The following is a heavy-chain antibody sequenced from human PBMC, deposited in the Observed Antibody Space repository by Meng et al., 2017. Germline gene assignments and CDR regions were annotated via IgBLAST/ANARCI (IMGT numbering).Heavy chain of an antibody. D-gene: IGHD1-26*01. CDR1: GYTFTGYY. CDR3: ARYMVGANESQSFDV. Sequence: ASVKVSCKASGYTFTGYYMHWVRQAPGQGLEWTGRINPNSGGTNYAQKFQSRVTMTRDTSISTAYMELSRLRSDDAAVCYCARYMVGANESQSFDVWGQGTLVTVSS. J-gene: IGHJ4*02. CDR2: INPNSGGT. V-gene: IGHV1-2*06.